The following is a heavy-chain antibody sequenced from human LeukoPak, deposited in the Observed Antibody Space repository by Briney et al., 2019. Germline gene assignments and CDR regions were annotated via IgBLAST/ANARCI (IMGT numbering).Heavy chain of an antibody. CDR3: AKAVRGYLWYFDY. D-gene: IGHD2-2*03. Sequence: GGSLRLSCAASGFTFHNYAMTWVRQAPGEGLEWVSTIGGGGGDTYYADSVKGRFTISRDNSKNTLYLQMNSLRADDTAVYFCAKAVRGYLWYFDYWGQGTLVSVSS. J-gene: IGHJ4*02. V-gene: IGHV3-23*01. CDR1: GFTFHNYA. CDR2: IGGGGGDT.